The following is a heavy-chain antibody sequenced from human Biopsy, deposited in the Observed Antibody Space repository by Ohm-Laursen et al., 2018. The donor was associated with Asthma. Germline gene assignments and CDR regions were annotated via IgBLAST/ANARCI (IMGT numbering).Heavy chain of an antibody. Sequence: GSSVKASCKAPGGTFSNFAISWVRQAPGQGLEWLGGIMTVFGTTNHAQKFQGRVTITADESTSTAYMEVTSLRSEDTAIYYCARCQVGYSSGWSLLLKKIYYSGMDVWGQGTAVTVSS. V-gene: IGHV1-69*01. CDR2: IMTVFGTT. CDR1: GGTFSNFA. D-gene: IGHD6-19*01. CDR3: ARCQVGYSSGWSLLLKKIYYSGMDV. J-gene: IGHJ6*02.